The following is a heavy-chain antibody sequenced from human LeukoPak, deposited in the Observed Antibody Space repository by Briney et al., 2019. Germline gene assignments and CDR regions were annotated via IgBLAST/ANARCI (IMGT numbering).Heavy chain of an antibody. Sequence: GKSLRLSCAASGFTFNNYDMHWVRQAPGKGLEWVAVISYDGRNKHYPDSVKGRFTISRDISTDTLWLQMDSLRTEDTAVYYCAKGPLRGTAAAIDYWGQGTLVTVSS. V-gene: IGHV3-30*18. CDR3: AKGPLRGTAAAIDY. D-gene: IGHD2-2*01. CDR2: ISYDGRNK. CDR1: GFTFNNYD. J-gene: IGHJ4*02.